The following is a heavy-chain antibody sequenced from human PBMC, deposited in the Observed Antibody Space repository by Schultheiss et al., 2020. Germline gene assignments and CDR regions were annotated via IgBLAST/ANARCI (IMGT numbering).Heavy chain of an antibody. V-gene: IGHV4-39*01. CDR1: GGSISSSSYY. CDR2: IYYSGST. J-gene: IGHJ4*02. D-gene: IGHD1-26*01. CDR3: ARHGGLFSGSYLETPLRY. Sequence: SETLSLTCTVSGGSISSSSYYWGWIRQPPGKGLEWIGSIYYSGSTYYNPSLKSRVTISVDTSKNQFSLKLSSVTAADTAVYYCARHGGLFSGSYLETPLRYWGQGTLVTVSS.